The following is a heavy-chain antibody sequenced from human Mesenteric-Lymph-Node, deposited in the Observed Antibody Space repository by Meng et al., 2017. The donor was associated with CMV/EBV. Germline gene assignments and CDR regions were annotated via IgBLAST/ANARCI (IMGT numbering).Heavy chain of an antibody. J-gene: IGHJ6*02. CDR2: ISAYNGNT. Sequence: ASVKVSCKASGYTFTSYGISWVRQAPGQGLEWMGWISAYNGNTNYAQKLQGRVTMTRDTSTSTVYMELSSLRSEDTAVYYCARDIVVVPAAIIWGHYYYGMDVWGQGTTVTVSS. D-gene: IGHD2-2*02. CDR3: ARDIVVVPAAIIWGHYYYGMDV. V-gene: IGHV1-18*01. CDR1: GYTFTSYG.